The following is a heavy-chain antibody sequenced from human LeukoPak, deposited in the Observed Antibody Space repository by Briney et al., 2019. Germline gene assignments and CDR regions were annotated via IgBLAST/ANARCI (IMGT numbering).Heavy chain of an antibody. V-gene: IGHV3-33*08. J-gene: IGHJ4*02. CDR2: IWYDGSNK. CDR3: ARGQIEKGSRIAAAFDY. Sequence: GGSLRLSCAASGFTFSSYGMHWVRQAPGKGLVWVAVIWYDGSNKYYADSVKGRFTICRDNSKNTLYLQMHSLRAEDTAVYYCARGQIEKGSRIAAAFDYWGQGTLVTVSS. CDR1: GFTFSSYG. D-gene: IGHD6-25*01.